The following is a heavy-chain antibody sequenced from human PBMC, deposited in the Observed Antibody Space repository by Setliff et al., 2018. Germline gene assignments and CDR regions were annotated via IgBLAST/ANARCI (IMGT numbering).Heavy chain of an antibody. D-gene: IGHD2-2*01. Sequence: SETLSLTCTVPGDSISSISYYWGWIRQPPGKGLEWIGTIYDSGKTYYNPSLKSRVTISVDTSKNQFSLKLSSVTAADTAVYYCAREGRSSTRGWYMDAWGKGTSVTVSS. V-gene: IGHV4-39*02. CDR2: IYDSGKT. CDR1: GDSISSISYY. CDR3: AREGRSSTRGWYMDA. J-gene: IGHJ6*03.